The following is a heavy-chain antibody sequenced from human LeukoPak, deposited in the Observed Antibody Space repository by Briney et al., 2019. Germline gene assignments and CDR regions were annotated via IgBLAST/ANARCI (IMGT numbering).Heavy chain of an antibody. CDR2: ISAYNGNT. Sequence: ASVKFSCKASGYTFTSYGISWVRQAPGQGLEWMGWISAYNGNTNYAQKLQGRVTMTTDTSTSTAYMELRSLRSDDTAVYYCARGYGGNSGEPSYYYYMDVWGKGTTVTVSS. J-gene: IGHJ6*03. V-gene: IGHV1-18*01. CDR3: ARGYGGNSGEPSYYYYMDV. D-gene: IGHD4-23*01. CDR1: GYTFTSYG.